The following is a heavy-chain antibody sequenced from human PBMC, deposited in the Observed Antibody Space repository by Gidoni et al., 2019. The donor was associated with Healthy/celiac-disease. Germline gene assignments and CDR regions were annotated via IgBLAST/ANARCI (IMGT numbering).Heavy chain of an antibody. CDR2: ISWNSGSI. V-gene: IGHV3-9*01. Sequence: EVQLVESGGGLVQPGRSLRLSCAASGFTFDDYAMHWVRQAPGKGLEWVSGISWNSGSIGYADSVKGRFTISRDNAKNSLYLQMNSLRAEDTALYYCAKDTRSGIAVAGTGFDYWGQGTLVTVSS. D-gene: IGHD6-19*01. J-gene: IGHJ4*02. CDR1: GFTFDDYA. CDR3: AKDTRSGIAVAGTGFDY.